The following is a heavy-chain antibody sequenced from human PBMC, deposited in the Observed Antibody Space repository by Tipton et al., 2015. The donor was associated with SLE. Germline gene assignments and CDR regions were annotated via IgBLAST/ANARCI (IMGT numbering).Heavy chain of an antibody. D-gene: IGHD3-16*01. CDR1: GYSISSGYY. CDR3: ARDPQGDERAPAAW. J-gene: IGHJ4*02. Sequence: TLSLTCTVSGYSISSGYYWAWIRQPPGKGLEWIASIYHSGSTFYNLSLKSRVTIPADTSKNQLSLRLTSVTAADTAVYYCARDPQGDERAPAAWWGQGTLVIVSS. V-gene: IGHV4-38-2*02. CDR2: IYHSGST.